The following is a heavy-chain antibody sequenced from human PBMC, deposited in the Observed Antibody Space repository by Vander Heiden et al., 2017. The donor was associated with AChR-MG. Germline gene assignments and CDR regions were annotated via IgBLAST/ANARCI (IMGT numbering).Heavy chain of an antibody. CDR1: AYTFPSYD. J-gene: IGHJ5*02. CDR2: MNPTSGNT. CDR3: ERSGYEFWIWGFDP. Sequence: AQPVQSGSRVRKPGLSVKSSRNASAYTFPSYDVNWGRQATGQGLEWRGGMNPTSGNTGYAKKFKGRVTMTRNTSISTAYMELGSLRSEDTDVYYCERSGYEFWIWGFDPWGQGTLVTVSS. D-gene: IGHD3-3*01. V-gene: IGHV1-8*01.